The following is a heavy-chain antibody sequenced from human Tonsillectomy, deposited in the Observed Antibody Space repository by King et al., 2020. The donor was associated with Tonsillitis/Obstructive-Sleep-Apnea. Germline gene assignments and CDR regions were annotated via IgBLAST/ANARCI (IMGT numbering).Heavy chain of an antibody. V-gene: IGHV1-69*09. Sequence: VQLVESGAEVRKPGSSVKVSCKASGGTFNTFPFTWVRQAPGQGLEWMGRIIPILGVAIYAQRFQGRVTITANTSTSTVYMELSSLRSADTAVYFCARGVYSSGWYEDYMDVWGKGTTVIVSS. CDR1: GGTFNTFP. J-gene: IGHJ6*03. CDR3: ARGVYSSGWYEDYMDV. CDR2: IIPILGVA. D-gene: IGHD6-19*01.